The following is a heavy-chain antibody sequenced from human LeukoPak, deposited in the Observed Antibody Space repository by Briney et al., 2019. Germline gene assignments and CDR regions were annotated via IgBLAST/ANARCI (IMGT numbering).Heavy chain of an antibody. CDR2: IYTGGTT. Sequence: PGGSLRLSCATSGFTFSSYAMSWVRQAPGKGLEWVSSIYTGGTTYYADSVKGRFTISRDNSKNTLHLQLTSLRADDTALYFCARGTLRSGYDSWRQGTLVTVSS. J-gene: IGHJ4*02. CDR3: ARGTLRSGYDS. D-gene: IGHD5-12*01. V-gene: IGHV3-66*01. CDR1: GFTFSSYA.